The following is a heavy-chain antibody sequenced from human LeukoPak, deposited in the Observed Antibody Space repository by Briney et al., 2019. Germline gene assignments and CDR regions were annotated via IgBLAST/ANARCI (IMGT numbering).Heavy chain of an antibody. V-gene: IGHV3-9*01. D-gene: IGHD3-9*01. CDR1: GFTFDDYA. CDR3: AKDHGTGSFDY. Sequence: GRSLRVSCAASGFTFDDYAMHWVRQAPGNGLEWVSGISWNSGSVGYADSVKGRFTISRDNSKNTLYLQMNSLRAEDTAVYYCAKDHGTGSFDYWGQGTLVTVSS. J-gene: IGHJ4*02. CDR2: ISWNSGSV.